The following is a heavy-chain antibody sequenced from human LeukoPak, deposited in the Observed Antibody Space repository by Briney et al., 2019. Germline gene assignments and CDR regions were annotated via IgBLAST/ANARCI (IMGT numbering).Heavy chain of an antibody. Sequence: ASVKVSCKASGYTFTGYYMHWVRQAPGQGLEWMGWINPNSGSTNYAQKFQGRVTMTRDTSISTAYMELSRLRSDDTAVYYCARSSSSENWFDPWGQGTLVTVSS. CDR3: ARSSSSENWFDP. V-gene: IGHV1-2*02. CDR2: INPNSGST. J-gene: IGHJ5*02. CDR1: GYTFTGYY.